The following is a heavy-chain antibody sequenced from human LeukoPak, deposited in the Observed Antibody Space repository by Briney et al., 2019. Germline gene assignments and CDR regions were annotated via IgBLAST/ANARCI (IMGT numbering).Heavy chain of an antibody. CDR3: AKDGSWSCTD. J-gene: IGHJ4*02. CDR2: IAHHGSNK. V-gene: IGHV3-30*02. Sequence: GGSLRLSCAASGFTFSRNAIHWVRQGPGKGLEWVSYIAHHGSNKYYADSVKGRFTISRDNSKRTLYLQMNSLRADDTAVYYCAKDGSWSCTDWGQGTLVNVSS. CDR1: GFTFSRNA. D-gene: IGHD2-8*02.